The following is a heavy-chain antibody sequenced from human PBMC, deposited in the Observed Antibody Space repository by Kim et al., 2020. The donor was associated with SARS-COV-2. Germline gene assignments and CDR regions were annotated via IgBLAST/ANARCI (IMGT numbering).Heavy chain of an antibody. CDR3: AKDRGGSRLTYFDS. D-gene: IGHD3-16*01. Sequence: GGSLRLSCAASGFTFSVYAMAWVRQAPGKGLEWVSTISGSGGNTYYADSVKGRFSISRDNSKNTLYLQINSLRVEDTALYHCAKDRGGSRLTYFDSWGQATLVTVSS. CDR2: ISGSGGNT. J-gene: IGHJ4*02. CDR1: GFTFSVYA. V-gene: IGHV3-23*01.